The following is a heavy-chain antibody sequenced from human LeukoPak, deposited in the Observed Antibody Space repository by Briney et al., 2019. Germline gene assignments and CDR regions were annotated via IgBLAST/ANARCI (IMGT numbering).Heavy chain of an antibody. Sequence: PGGSLRLSCAASGFTFSSYAMSWVRQAPGKGLEWVSAISGGGGSTYYADSVKGRFTISRDNSKNTLYLQMNSLRAEDTAVYYCAKDSSGWFAYQKHHDAFDIWGQGTMVTVSS. D-gene: IGHD6-19*01. CDR3: AKDSSGWFAYQKHHDAFDI. J-gene: IGHJ3*02. V-gene: IGHV3-23*01. CDR1: GFTFSSYA. CDR2: ISGGGGST.